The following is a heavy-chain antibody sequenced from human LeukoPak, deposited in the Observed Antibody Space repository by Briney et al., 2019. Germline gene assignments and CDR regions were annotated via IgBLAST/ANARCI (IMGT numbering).Heavy chain of an antibody. D-gene: IGHD4-17*01. CDR1: GFTFSSYW. J-gene: IGHJ4*02. V-gene: IGHV3-7*04. CDR2: INQDGSEK. CDR3: ARYGALDY. Sequence: GGSLRLSCAASGFTFSSYWMSWVRQAPGKGLQWVANINQDGSEKYYVDSVKGGFTISRDNAKNSLYLQMKSLRTEDTAVYYCARYGALDYWGQGTLVTVSS.